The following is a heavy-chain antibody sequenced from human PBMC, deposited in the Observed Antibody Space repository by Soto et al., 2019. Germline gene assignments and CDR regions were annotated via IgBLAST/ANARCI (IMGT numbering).Heavy chain of an antibody. CDR3: ARALDNWYGMDV. CDR2: ISSSSSYI. J-gene: IGHJ6*02. Sequence: EVQLVESGGGLVKPGGSLRLSCAASGFTFSSYSMNWVRQAPGKGLEWVSSISSSSSYIYYADSVKGRFTISRDNAKNSLYLQMNSLRAEDTAVYYCARALDNWYGMDVWGQGTTVTVSS. V-gene: IGHV3-21*01. CDR1: GFTFSSYS. D-gene: IGHD1-20*01.